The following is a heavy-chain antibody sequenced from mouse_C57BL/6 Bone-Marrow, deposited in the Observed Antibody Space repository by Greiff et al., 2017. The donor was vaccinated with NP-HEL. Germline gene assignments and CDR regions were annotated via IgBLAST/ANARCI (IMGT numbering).Heavy chain of an antibody. J-gene: IGHJ4*01. Sequence: QVQLQQSGAELVRPGTSVKVSCKASGYAFTNYLIEWVKQRPGQGLEWIGVINPGSGGTNYNEKFKGKATLTADKSSSTAYMQLSSLTSEDSAVYFCARWGMDYWGQGTSFTVSS. CDR1: GYAFTNYL. CDR2: INPGSGGT. CDR3: ARWGMDY. V-gene: IGHV1-54*01.